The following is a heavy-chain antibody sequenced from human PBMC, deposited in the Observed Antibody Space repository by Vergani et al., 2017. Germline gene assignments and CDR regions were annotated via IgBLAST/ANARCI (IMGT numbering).Heavy chain of an antibody. V-gene: IGHV4-34*01. CDR3: ARFVAVRGVNQCYYYGMDV. CDR1: GGSLSGYY. Sequence: QVQLQQWGAGLLKPSETLSLTCAVYGGSLSGYYWSWIRQPPGKGLEWIGEINHSGSTNYNPSLKSRVTISVDTSKNQFSLKLSSVTAADTAVYYCARFVAVRGVNQCYYYGMDVWGQGTTVTVSS. CDR2: INHSGST. J-gene: IGHJ6*02. D-gene: IGHD3-10*01.